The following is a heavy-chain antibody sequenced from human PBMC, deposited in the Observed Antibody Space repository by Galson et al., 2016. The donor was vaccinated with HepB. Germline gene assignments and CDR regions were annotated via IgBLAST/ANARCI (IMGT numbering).Heavy chain of an antibody. J-gene: IGHJ6*02. CDR3: ATRRRCSGGSCYLHYYYYGMDV. D-gene: IGHD2-15*01. CDR2: ISAYNGNT. Sequence: SVKVSCKASGYTFTSYGISWVRQAPGQGLEWMGWISAYNGNTNYAQKLQGRVTVTTDTSTSTAYMELRSLRSDDTAVYYCATRRRCSGGSCYLHYYYYGMDVWGQGTTVTVSS. V-gene: IGHV1-18*01. CDR1: GYTFTSYG.